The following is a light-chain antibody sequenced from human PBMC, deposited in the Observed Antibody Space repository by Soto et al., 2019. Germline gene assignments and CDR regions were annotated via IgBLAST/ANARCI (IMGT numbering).Light chain of an antibody. J-gene: IGKJ2*01. CDR1: QSVSRY. Sequence: EIVLTQSPATLSLSPGERATLSCRASQSVSRYLAWYQQKPGQAPRLLIYDASNRATGIPARFSGGGSGTDFTPTISSLEPEDYYCQQRFNWPRFTFSQGTKLEIK. CDR3: QQRFNWPRFT. V-gene: IGKV3-11*01. CDR2: DAS.